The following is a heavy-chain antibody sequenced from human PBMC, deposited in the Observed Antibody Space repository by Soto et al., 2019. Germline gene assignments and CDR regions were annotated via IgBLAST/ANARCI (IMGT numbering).Heavy chain of an antibody. CDR3: TATLGYCGTSCP. V-gene: IGHV3-15*01. J-gene: IGHJ5*02. CDR2: IKSNAYGATT. Sequence: EVQLVESGGGLVKPGESLRLSCAASGFTFSNAWMNWVRQGPGKGLEWVGRIKSNAYGATTDYAAPVKGRITISRDDSRDTPYLQMNSLKTEDTAVHYCTATLGYCGTSCPWGQGSLVTASS. CDR1: GFTFSNAW. D-gene: IGHD2-2*01.